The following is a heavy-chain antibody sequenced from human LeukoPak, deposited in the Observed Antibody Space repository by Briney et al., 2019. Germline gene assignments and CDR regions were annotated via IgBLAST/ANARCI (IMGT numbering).Heavy chain of an antibody. CDR1: GFAFSNYF. CDR2: IKKDGSEQ. D-gene: IGHD3-16*01. J-gene: IGHJ4*02. V-gene: IGHV3-7*01. CDR3: VRDLFDDYSLDY. Sequence: GGSLRLSCEASGFAFSNYFMTWVRQAPGKGLEWVVNIKKDGSEQNYVDSVKGRFTISRDNAKNSLYLQMNSLRAEDTAVYYCVRDLFDDYSLDYWGQGTLVTVSS.